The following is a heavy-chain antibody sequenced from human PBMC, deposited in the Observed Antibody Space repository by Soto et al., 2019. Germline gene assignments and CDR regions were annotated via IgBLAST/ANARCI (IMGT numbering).Heavy chain of an antibody. D-gene: IGHD3-10*01. CDR3: ARGNALDV. V-gene: IGHV6-1*01. J-gene: IGHJ3*01. CDR2: TYYRSKWFH. Sequence: QGQLQQSGPVLVKPSQTLSLTCAISGDSVSSDITSWNWIRQSPSRGLEWLGRTYYRSKWFHDYAASVKSRITITPDTSKNQLSLELHSMTPEDTAVYYCARGNALDVWGQGTVVTVSS. CDR1: GDSVSSDITS.